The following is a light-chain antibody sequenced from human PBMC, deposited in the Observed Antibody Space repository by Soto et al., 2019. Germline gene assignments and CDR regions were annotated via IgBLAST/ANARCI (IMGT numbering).Light chain of an antibody. Sequence: DIQMTQSPSTLSASVGDRVTITCRASQSITSWLAWYQQKPGKAPKLLIYDASSLESGVLSRFSCSGSGTEFILSISSLQPDDFATYFCQQYNSYSWTFGQGTKVDI. V-gene: IGKV1-5*01. CDR3: QQYNSYSWT. J-gene: IGKJ1*01. CDR2: DAS. CDR1: QSITSW.